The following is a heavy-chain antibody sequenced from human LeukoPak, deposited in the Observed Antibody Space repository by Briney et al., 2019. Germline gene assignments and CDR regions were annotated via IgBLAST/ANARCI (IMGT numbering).Heavy chain of an antibody. CDR2: ISGSGGTT. Sequence: GGSLRLSCAASGFTFSSYAMSWVRQAPGKGLEWVSSISGSGGTTYYADSVKGRFTISRDNSKNTLYLQMNSLRAEDTAVYYCAKVMPLYQLQWGLYDYWGQGTLVTVSS. V-gene: IGHV3-23*01. J-gene: IGHJ4*02. D-gene: IGHD2-2*01. CDR3: AKVMPLYQLQWGLYDY. CDR1: GFTFSSYA.